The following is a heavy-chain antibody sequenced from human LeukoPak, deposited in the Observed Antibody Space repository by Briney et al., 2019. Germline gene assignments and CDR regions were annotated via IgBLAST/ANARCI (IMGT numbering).Heavy chain of an antibody. V-gene: IGHV4-34*01. Sequence: PSETLSLTCAVYGGSFSGYYWSWLRQPPGKGLEWIGEINHSGSTNYNPSLKSRVTISVDTSKNQFSLKLSSVTAPDTAVYYCARLAPDTLTGIFRTYYYYYGMDVWGQGTTVTVSS. D-gene: IGHD3-9*01. J-gene: IGHJ6*02. CDR3: ARLAPDTLTGIFRTYYYYYGMDV. CDR1: GGSFSGYY. CDR2: INHSGST.